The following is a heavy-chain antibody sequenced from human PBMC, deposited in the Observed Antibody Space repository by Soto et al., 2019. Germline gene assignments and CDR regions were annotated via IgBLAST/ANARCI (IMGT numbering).Heavy chain of an antibody. D-gene: IGHD3-22*01. CDR3: VKDGHALYDSLNYGDDLLL. V-gene: IGHV3-30*18. CDR2: ISSDGSDR. Sequence: VESGGGVVQPGTSLTLSCAASGFIFNTHGIHWVRQAPGKPLEWVGLISSDGSDRFYGASVKGRFAFSRDNSKNMVSLQMSYLRPDDSAVYYCVKDGHALYDSLNYGDDLLLWGRGPVVTVSS. CDR1: GFIFNTHG. J-gene: IGHJ4*02.